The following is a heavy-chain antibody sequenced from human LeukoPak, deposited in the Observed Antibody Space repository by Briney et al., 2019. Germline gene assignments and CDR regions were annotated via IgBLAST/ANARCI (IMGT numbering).Heavy chain of an antibody. CDR1: GGSISSGVYY. J-gene: IGHJ3*02. CDR2: IYYSGST. D-gene: IGHD1-26*01. Sequence: SETLSLTCTVSGGSISSGVYYWSWIRQPPGKGLEWIGYIYYSGSTYYNPSLKSRVTISVDTSKNQFSLKLSSVTAADTAVYYCAREGSYFDINAFDIWGQGTMVTVSS. CDR3: AREGSYFDINAFDI. V-gene: IGHV4-30-4*01.